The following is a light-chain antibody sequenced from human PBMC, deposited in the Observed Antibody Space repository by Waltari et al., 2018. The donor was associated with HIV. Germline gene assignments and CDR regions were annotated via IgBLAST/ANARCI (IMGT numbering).Light chain of an antibody. J-gene: IGKJ3*01. Sequence: PGERATLSCRASQSVSSYLAWYQQKPGQAPRLLIYDASNRAAGIPARFSGSGSGTDFTLTISSLEPEDFAVYYCQQRSNWPLFTFGPWDQSGYQT. V-gene: IGKV3-11*01. CDR3: QQRSNWPLFT. CDR1: QSVSSY. CDR2: DAS.